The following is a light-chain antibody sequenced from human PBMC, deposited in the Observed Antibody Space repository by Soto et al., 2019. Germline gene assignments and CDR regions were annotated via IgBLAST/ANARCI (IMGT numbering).Light chain of an antibody. CDR3: ATWDGSLPGEV. V-gene: IGLV1-44*01. CDR1: RASIGSNT. Sequence: QTVVTQPPSASGTPGQRVTISCSGSRASIGSNTVTWYQHLPGAAPKLLVYNNNQRPSGVPDRFSGSKSGTSGTLDITGLQTGDEADYYCATWDGSLPGEVFGGGTKLTVL. CDR2: NNN. J-gene: IGLJ2*01.